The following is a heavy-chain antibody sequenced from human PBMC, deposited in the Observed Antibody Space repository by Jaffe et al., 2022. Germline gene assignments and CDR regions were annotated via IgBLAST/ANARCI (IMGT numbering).Heavy chain of an antibody. CDR1: GYTFTGYY. J-gene: IGHJ3*02. V-gene: IGHV1-2*06. CDR3: ARGISSYSSGWYPSFKTANDAFDI. Sequence: QVQLVQSGAEVKKPGASVKVSCKASGYTFTGYYMHWVRQAPGQGLEWMGRINPNSGGTNYAQKFQGRVTMTRDTSISTAYMELSRLRSDDTAVYYCARGISSYSSGWYPSFKTANDAFDIWGQGTMVTVSS. D-gene: IGHD6-19*01. CDR2: INPNSGGT.